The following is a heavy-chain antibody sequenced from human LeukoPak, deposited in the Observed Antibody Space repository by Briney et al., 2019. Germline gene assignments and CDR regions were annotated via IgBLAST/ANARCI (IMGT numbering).Heavy chain of an antibody. J-gene: IGHJ4*02. CDR2: IQYDGSKK. D-gene: IGHD3-10*01. CDR1: GFTVHSNY. Sequence: GGSLRLSCAASGFTVHSNYMSWVRQAPGKGLEWVTFIQYDGSKKYYADSVKGRFTISRDNSKNTLYLEMNSLRAEDTAVYYCAKDIGSYYDYWGQGILVTVSS. CDR3: AKDIGSYYDY. V-gene: IGHV3-30*02.